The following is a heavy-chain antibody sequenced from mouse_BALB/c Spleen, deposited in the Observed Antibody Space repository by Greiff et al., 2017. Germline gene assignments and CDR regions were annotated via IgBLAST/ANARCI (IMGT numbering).Heavy chain of an antibody. J-gene: IGHJ4*01. CDR2: IYPGNVNT. V-gene: IGHV1S56*01. Sequence: VKLMESGPELVKPGASVRISCKASGYTFTSYYIHWVKQRPGQGLEWIGWIYPGNVNTKYNEKFKGKATLTADKSSSTAYMQLSSLTSEDSAVYFCAREGYYGNPYAMDYWGQGTSVTVSS. D-gene: IGHD2-1*01. CDR1: GYTFTSYY. CDR3: AREGYYGNPYAMDY.